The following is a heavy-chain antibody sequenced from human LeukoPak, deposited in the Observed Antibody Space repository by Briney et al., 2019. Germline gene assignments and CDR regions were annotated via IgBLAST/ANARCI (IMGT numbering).Heavy chain of an antibody. CDR3: ARDLAWDAFDI. Sequence: GGSLRLSCAASGFTFSSHWMHWVRQAPGKGLVWVSRINSDGSTTTYADSVKGRFTISRDNANNTLYLQMSSLRAEDTAVYYCARDLAWDAFDIWGQGTMVTVSS. J-gene: IGHJ3*02. CDR2: INSDGSTT. V-gene: IGHV3-74*01. CDR1: GFTFSSHW.